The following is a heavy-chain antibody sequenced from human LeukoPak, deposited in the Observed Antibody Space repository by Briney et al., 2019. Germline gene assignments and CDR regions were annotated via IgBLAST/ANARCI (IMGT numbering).Heavy chain of an antibody. Sequence: GGPLRLSCAASGFTFSSYWMHWVRQAPGKGLVGVSRISSDESGTSYADSVRGRFTISRDNAKSTLYLQMNSLRAEDTAIYYCAREGSGWYYFDYCGQGTLVTVSS. CDR1: GFTFSSYW. CDR2: ISSDESGT. J-gene: IGHJ4*02. CDR3: AREGSGWYYFDY. D-gene: IGHD6-19*01. V-gene: IGHV3-74*01.